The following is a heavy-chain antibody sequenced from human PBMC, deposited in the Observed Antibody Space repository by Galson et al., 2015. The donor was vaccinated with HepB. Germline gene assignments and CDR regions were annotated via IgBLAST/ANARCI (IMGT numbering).Heavy chain of an antibody. D-gene: IGHD3-3*01. CDR2: IYTSGST. V-gene: IGHV4-61*02. Sequence: TLSLTCTVSGGSISSGSYYWSWIRQPAGKGLEWIGRIYTSGSTNYNPSLKSRVTMSVDTSKNQFSLKLSSVTAVDTAVYYCASLYYDFWSGYLNYGMDVWGKGTTVTVSS. CDR3: ASLYYDFWSGYLNYGMDV. J-gene: IGHJ6*04. CDR1: GGSISSGSYY.